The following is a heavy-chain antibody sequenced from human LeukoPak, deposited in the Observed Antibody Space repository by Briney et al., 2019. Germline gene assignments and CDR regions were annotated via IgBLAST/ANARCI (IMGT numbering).Heavy chain of an antibody. D-gene: IGHD7-27*01. CDR2: IYTGGNT. Sequence: SETLSLTCTVSGASISSYYWSWIRQPPGKGLEWIGYIYTGGNTSYNPSLKSRVTISWDTSKNQFSLKLSSVTAADTAVYNCARASWEYDYWGQGTLVTVSS. CDR1: GASISSYY. V-gene: IGHV4-4*09. J-gene: IGHJ4*02. CDR3: ARASWEYDY.